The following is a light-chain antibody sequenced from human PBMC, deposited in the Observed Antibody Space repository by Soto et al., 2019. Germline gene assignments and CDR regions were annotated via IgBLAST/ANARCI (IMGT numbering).Light chain of an antibody. CDR3: QQYGSSGT. Sequence: EIDFKQSAGTLSRSAGKRATLSCRASQSVSNNYLAWYQQKPGQAPRLLIYGASNRATGIPDRFSGSGSGTDFTLSISRLEPEDFAVYYCQQYGSSGTCGQGTKVDIK. J-gene: IGKJ1*01. CDR1: QSVSNNY. V-gene: IGKV3-20*01. CDR2: GAS.